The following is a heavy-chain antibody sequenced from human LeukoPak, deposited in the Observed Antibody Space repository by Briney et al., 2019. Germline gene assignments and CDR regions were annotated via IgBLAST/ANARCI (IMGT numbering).Heavy chain of an antibody. J-gene: IGHJ3*02. CDR2: IYHSGST. CDR1: GFTFSSYEM. D-gene: IGHD3-3*01. Sequence: GSLRLSCAASGFTFSSYEMNWVRQPPGKGLEWIGEIYHSGSTNYNPSLKSRVTISVDKSKNQFSLKLSSVTAADTAVYYCARVSPPERFLEWLLPTDAFGIWGQGTMVTVSS. CDR3: ARVSPPERFLEWLLPTDAFGI. V-gene: IGHV4-4*02.